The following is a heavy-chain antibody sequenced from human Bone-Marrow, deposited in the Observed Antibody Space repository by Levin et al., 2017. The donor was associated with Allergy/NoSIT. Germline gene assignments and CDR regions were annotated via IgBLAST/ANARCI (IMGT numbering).Heavy chain of an antibody. CDR2: IGSGSQYI. CDR3: VRQTMVQGVIITPFDY. D-gene: IGHD3-10*01. V-gene: IGHV3-21*03. CDR1: GFNFISYS. J-gene: IGHJ4*02. Sequence: RTGGSLRLSCATSGFNFISYSINWVRQAPGKGLEWVSHIGSGSQYIYYADSVKGRFTLSRDDATNSAFLQMNNLRPEDTAVYFCVRQTMVQGVIITPFDYWGQGALVTVSS.